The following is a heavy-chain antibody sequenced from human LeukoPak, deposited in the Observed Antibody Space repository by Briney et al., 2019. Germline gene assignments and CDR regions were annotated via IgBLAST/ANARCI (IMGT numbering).Heavy chain of an antibody. D-gene: IGHD4-17*01. CDR3: ARDLGGYGDYGTNFDY. CDR2: IKQDGSEK. Sequence: PGGSLRLSCAASGFTVSSNYMSWVRQAPGKGLEWVANIKQDGSEKYYVDSVKGRFTISRDNAKNSLYLQMNSLRAEDTAVYYCARDLGGYGDYGTNFDYWGQGTLVTVSS. J-gene: IGHJ4*02. CDR1: GFTVSSNY. V-gene: IGHV3-7*01.